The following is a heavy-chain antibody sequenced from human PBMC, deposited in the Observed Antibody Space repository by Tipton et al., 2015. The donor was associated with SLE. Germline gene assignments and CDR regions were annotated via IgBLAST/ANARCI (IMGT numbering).Heavy chain of an antibody. J-gene: IGHJ3*02. CDR3: ARSDWGVATSLDAFDI. CDR1: GFTFSSYG. Sequence: GSLRLSCAASGFTFSSYGMNWVRQAPGKGLEWVSSISSSSTYIYYADSVKGRFTISRDNAKNSLYLQMNSLRAEDTAVYYCARSDWGVATSLDAFDIWGQGTMVTVSS. CDR2: ISSSSTYI. D-gene: IGHD5-12*01. V-gene: IGHV3-21*01.